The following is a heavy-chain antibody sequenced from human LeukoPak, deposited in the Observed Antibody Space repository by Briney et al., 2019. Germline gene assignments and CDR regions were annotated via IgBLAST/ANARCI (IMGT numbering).Heavy chain of an antibody. CDR3: ASGGYKLDY. J-gene: IGHJ4*02. CDR1: GYTFTSHY. D-gene: IGHD5-18*01. V-gene: IGHV1-2*02. CDR2: INPNSGDT. Sequence: ASVKVSCKASGYTFTSHYMHWVRQAPGQGLEWMGWINPNSGDTNYAQKFQGRVTMTRDTSINTGYMELSSLRSDDTALYYCASGGYKLDYWGQGTLVTVSS.